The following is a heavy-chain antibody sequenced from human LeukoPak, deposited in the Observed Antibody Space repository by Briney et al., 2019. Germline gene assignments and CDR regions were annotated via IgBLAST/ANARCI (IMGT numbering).Heavy chain of an antibody. D-gene: IGHD3-10*01. CDR3: ARDGWFAESRYIDL. CDR2: IYHSGST. J-gene: IGHJ2*01. Sequence: SETLSLTCAVSGGSISSSNWWSWIRQPPGKGLEWIGEIYHSGSTNYNPSLKSRVTISVDKSKTQFSLKLSSVTAADTAVYYCARDGWFAESRYIDLWGRGTLVTVSS. CDR1: GGSISSSNW. V-gene: IGHV4-4*02.